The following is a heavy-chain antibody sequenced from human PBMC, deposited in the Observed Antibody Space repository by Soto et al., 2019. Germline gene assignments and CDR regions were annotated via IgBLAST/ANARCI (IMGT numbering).Heavy chain of an antibody. J-gene: IGHJ4*02. D-gene: IGHD6-25*01. CDR1: GGSFSGYY. Sequence: PSETLSLTCAVYGGSFSGYYWSWIRQPPGKGLEWIGEINHSGSTNYNPSLKSRVTISVDTSKNQFSLKLSSVTAADTAVYYCARGKERLDAPGFDYWGQGTLVTVSS. CDR2: INHSGST. V-gene: IGHV4-34*01. CDR3: ARGKERLDAPGFDY.